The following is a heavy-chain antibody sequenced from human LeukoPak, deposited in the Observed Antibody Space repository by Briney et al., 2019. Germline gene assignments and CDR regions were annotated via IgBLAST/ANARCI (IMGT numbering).Heavy chain of an antibody. CDR3: TTRYYDSSGYGDY. CDR2: IRSKAYGGTT. J-gene: IGHJ4*02. V-gene: IGHV3-49*03. CDR1: GFTFGDYA. D-gene: IGHD3-22*01. Sequence: PGGSLRLSCTASGFTFGDYATSWFRQAPGKGLEWVGFIRSKAYGGTTEYAASVKGRFTISRDDSKSIAYLQMNSLKPEDTAVYYCTTRYYDSSGYGDYWGQGTLVTVSS.